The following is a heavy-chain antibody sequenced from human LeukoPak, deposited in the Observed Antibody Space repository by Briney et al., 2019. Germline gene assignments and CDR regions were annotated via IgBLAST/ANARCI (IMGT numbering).Heavy chain of an antibody. CDR2: IIGSGGST. D-gene: IGHD6-19*01. CDR3: AKVPYSSGWFLFDY. CDR1: GFTLSSYA. V-gene: IGHV3-23*01. J-gene: IGHJ4*02. Sequence: GGSLRLSCAAWGFTLSSYAMRWVRQAPGKGLEGVSGIIGSGGSTYYADSVKGRFTIPRDNSKNTLYLQMNSLRAEDTAVYYCAKVPYSSGWFLFDYWGQGTLVAVSS.